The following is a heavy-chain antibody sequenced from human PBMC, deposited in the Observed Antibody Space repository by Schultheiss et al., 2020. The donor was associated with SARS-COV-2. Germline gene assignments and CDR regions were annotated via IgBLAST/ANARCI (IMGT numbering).Heavy chain of an antibody. J-gene: IGHJ5*02. V-gene: IGHV4-59*08. Sequence: GSLRLSCTVSGGSISSYYWSWIRQPPGKGLEWIGYIYYSGSTNYNPSLKSRVIMSLDTSKNQFSLKLSSVTAADTAVYYCARGTHWFDPWGQGTLVTVSS. CDR1: GGSISSYY. CDR3: ARGTHWFDP. CDR2: IYYSGST.